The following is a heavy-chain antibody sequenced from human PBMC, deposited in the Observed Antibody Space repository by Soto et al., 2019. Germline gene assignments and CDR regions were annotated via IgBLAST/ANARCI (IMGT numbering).Heavy chain of an antibody. CDR1: GYTFTSYA. CDR2: INAGNGNT. Sequence: ASVKVSCKASGYTFTSYAMHWVRQAPGQRLEWMGWINAGNGNTKYSQKFQGRVTITRDTSASTAYMELSSLRSEDTAVYYCASYRGSYQVGYYYYGMDVWGQGTTVTVSS. CDR3: ASYRGSYQVGYYYYGMDV. V-gene: IGHV1-3*01. J-gene: IGHJ6*02. D-gene: IGHD1-26*01.